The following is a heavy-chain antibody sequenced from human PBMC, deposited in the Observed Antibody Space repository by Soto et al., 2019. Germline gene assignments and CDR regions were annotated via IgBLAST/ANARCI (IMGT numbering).Heavy chain of an antibody. Sequence: PGGSMRLSCAASGFTFSSYAMSWVRQAPGKGLEWVSAISGSGGSTYYADSVKGRFTISRDNSKNTLYLQMNSLRAEDTAVYYCAKENLYSSGRNWFDPWGQGTLVTVSS. CDR2: ISGSGGST. V-gene: IGHV3-23*01. D-gene: IGHD6-19*01. CDR1: GFTFSSYA. CDR3: AKENLYSSGRNWFDP. J-gene: IGHJ5*02.